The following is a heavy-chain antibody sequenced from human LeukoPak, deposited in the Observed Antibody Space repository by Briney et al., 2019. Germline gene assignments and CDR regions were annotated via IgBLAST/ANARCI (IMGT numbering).Heavy chain of an antibody. CDR1: GGSISSGSYY. J-gene: IGHJ6*03. D-gene: IGHD3-3*01. Sequence: PSQTLSLTCTVSGGSISSGSYYWSWIRQPAGKGLEWIGRIYTSGSTNYNPSLKSRVTISVDTSKNQFSLKLSSVTAADTAVYYCARSTIFGVVTYNMDVWGKGTTVTVSS. CDR2: IYTSGST. CDR3: ARSTIFGVVTYNMDV. V-gene: IGHV4-61*02.